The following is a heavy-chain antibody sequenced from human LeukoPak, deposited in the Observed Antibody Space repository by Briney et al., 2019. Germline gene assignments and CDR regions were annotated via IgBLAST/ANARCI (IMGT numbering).Heavy chain of an antibody. CDR1: GFTFSGSA. CDR3: TSPAYGSGSFDY. Sequence: GGSLRLSCAASGFTFSGSAMHSVRQASGKGLELVGRIRSKANSYATAYAASVKGSVTISKNYSKNTAYLQMNSLKTEDTAVYYCTSPAYGSGSFDYWGQGTLVTVSS. D-gene: IGHD3-10*01. V-gene: IGHV3-73*01. CDR2: IRSKANSYAT. J-gene: IGHJ4*02.